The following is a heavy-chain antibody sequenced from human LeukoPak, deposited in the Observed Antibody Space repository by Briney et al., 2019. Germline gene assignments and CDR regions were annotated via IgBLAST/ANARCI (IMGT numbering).Heavy chain of an antibody. CDR1: GFTFSSYA. D-gene: IGHD3-22*01. CDR3: ARGYYYDSSGYYAGRFDI. J-gene: IGHJ3*02. CDR2: ISGSGGST. Sequence: GGSLRLSCAASGFTFSSYAMSWVRQAPGKGLEWVSAISGSGGSTYYADSVKGRFTISRDNSKNTLYLQMNSLRAEDTAVYYCARGYYYDSSGYYAGRFDIWGQGTMVTVSS. V-gene: IGHV3-23*01.